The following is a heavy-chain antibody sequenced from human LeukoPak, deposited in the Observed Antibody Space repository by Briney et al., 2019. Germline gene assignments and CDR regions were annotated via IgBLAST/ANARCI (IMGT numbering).Heavy chain of an antibody. V-gene: IGHV4-59*01. D-gene: IGHD5-18*01. CDR3: ARYSYGLGY. Sequence: PSETLSLTCTVSGGSISSYYWSWIRQPPGKGLEWIGYIYYSGSTSYNPSLKSRVTISVDTSKNQFSLKLSSVTAADTAVYYCARYSYGLGYWGQGTLVTVSS. CDR1: GGSISSYY. J-gene: IGHJ4*02. CDR2: IYYSGST.